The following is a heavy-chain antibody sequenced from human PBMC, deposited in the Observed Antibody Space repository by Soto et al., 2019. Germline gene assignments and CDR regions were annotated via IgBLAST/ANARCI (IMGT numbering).Heavy chain of an antibody. CDR1: GDSVSGYY. J-gene: IGHJ4*02. V-gene: IGHV4-59*02. CDR3: ARGTRSTVVAMAHFDY. CDR2: FYYTGYS. D-gene: IGHD2-21*01. Sequence: PSETLSLTCTVSGDSVSGYYWNWTRQPPGKGLEWIAYFYYTGYSDYNPSLKSRVTISVDTSKNQFSLKMNSLTAADTALYYCARGTRSTVVAMAHFDYWAQGTLVTVSS.